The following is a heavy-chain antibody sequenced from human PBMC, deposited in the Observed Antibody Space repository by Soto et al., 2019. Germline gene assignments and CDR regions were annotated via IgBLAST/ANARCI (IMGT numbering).Heavy chain of an antibody. CDR3: VAESHVTPYYFEN. D-gene: IGHD2-21*02. Sequence: PGGSLRLSCAASGFTFSSYAMSWVRQAPGKGLEWVSAISGSGGSTYYADSVKGRFTISRDNSKNTLYLQMTSLQPEDTALYYCVAESHVTPYYFENWGQGALVTVSS. V-gene: IGHV3-23*01. J-gene: IGHJ4*02. CDR2: ISGSGGST. CDR1: GFTFSSYA.